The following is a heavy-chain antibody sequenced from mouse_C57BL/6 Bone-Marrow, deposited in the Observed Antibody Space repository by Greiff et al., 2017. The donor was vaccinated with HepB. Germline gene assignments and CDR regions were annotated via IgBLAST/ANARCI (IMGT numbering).Heavy chain of an antibody. CDR1: GYTFTGYW. CDR3: ERRGSVYDCALDS. J-gene: IGHJ4*01. V-gene: IGHV1-9*01. D-gene: IGHD1-3*01. CDR2: ILPGSGST. Sequence: VQLQQSGAELMKSGASVKLSCKASGYTFTGYWIEWVKQRPGHGLEWIGEILPGSGSTNYNEKVKGKATFTADTSSNTAYMQLSSLTTEDSAVYYCERRGSVYDCALDSWCQGTSFSVSS.